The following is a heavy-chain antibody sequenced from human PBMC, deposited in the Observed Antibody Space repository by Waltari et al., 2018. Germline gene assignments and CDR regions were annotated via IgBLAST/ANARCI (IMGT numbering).Heavy chain of an antibody. CDR2: ISGYNGNT. CDR3: ARGALGRVYYEYYFDS. V-gene: IGHV1-18*01. CDR1: GYIFTGYS. J-gene: IGHJ4*02. Sequence: QVQLVQSGAEVKKPGASVKVSCKTSGYIFTGYSITWVRPAPGNGLECMGWISGYNGNTKNEQNFQDRVTMTIDTSTTTAYMELRSLRSDDTAVYYCARGALGRVYYEYYFDSWGQGTLVTVSS. D-gene: IGHD3-3*01.